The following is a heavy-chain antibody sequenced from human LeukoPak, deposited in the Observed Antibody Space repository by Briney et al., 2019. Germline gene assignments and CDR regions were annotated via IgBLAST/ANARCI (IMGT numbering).Heavy chain of an antibody. CDR2: ISGDGGST. Sequence: GGSLRLSCAASGLTFDDYAMHWVRQAPGKGLEWVSLISGDGGSTYYADSVKGRFTISRDNSKNSLYLQMNSLRTEDTALYYCAKDYDYVWGSYRANWFDPWGQGTLVTVSS. CDR1: GLTFDDYA. D-gene: IGHD3-16*02. J-gene: IGHJ5*02. CDR3: AKDYDYVWGSYRANWFDP. V-gene: IGHV3-43*02.